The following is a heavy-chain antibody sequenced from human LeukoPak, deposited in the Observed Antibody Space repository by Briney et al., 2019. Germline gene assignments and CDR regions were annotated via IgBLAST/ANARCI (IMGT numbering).Heavy chain of an antibody. CDR2: VNSNIGDT. CDR3: ARDVLGYDSSASD. CDR1: GYSLTGYY. V-gene: IGHV1-2*02. J-gene: IGHJ4*02. D-gene: IGHD3-22*01. Sequence: GASVKVSCKASGYSLTGYYIHWVRQAPGQGLEWMGWVNSNIGDTYYAQKFRSRLAITRDKSITTVHMELSSLRSNDTAVYYCARDVLGYDSSASDWGQGTLVTVSS.